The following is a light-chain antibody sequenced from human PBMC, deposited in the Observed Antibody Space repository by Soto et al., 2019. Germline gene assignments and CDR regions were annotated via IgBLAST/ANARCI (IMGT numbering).Light chain of an antibody. CDR1: QSVLSSSNNRNY. Sequence: DIVISRTPDSLSVSLGERDPITCKSRQSVLSSSNNRNYLACCQQKPGRPPKRLIYWAATRGAGVPDRCSGGGSCADFTLTIISRLEEDDSVVYCQQYYSTLPLTFGQGTRLEIK. CDR2: WAA. J-gene: IGKJ5*01. V-gene: IGKV4-1*01. CDR3: QQYYSTLPLT.